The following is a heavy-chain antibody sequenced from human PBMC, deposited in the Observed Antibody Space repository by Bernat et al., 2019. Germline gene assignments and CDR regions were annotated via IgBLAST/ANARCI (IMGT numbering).Heavy chain of an antibody. CDR3: ARDTFTGFGGLKPQSYYHYGLDV. D-gene: IGHD3-10*01. CDR2: IWYDGSKK. Sequence: QVQLVESGGGVVQPGRSLRVSCAASGFTFSRNGMHWVRQAPGKGLEWVAVIWYDGSKKYYVDSVRGRFTISRDNSKNMLYLQMNNLTVEDTTVYYWARDTFTGFGGLKPQSYYHYGLDVWGKGTAVIVAS. J-gene: IGHJ6*04. CDR1: GFTFSRNG. V-gene: IGHV3-33*01.